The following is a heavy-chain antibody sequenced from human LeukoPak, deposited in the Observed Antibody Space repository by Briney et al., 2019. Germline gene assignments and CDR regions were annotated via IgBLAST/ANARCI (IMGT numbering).Heavy chain of an antibody. Sequence: PGGSLRLSCGASGFTFSSYWMSWVRQAPGKGLEWVANIKEDGSETHYEDSVKGRFTNSRDNAKYSLYVQMNSLRAEDTAVYYCARNPWFGEGMGMDVWGQGTTVTVSS. CDR2: IKEDGSET. D-gene: IGHD3-10*01. CDR1: GFTFSSYW. V-gene: IGHV3-7*01. J-gene: IGHJ6*02. CDR3: ARNPWFGEGMGMDV.